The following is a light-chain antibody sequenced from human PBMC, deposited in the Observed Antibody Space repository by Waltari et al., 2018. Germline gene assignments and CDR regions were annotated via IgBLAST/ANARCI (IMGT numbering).Light chain of an antibody. J-gene: IGKJ1*01. CDR3: QQYYSTPLT. Sequence: DIVMTQSPDSLAVSLVERATINCKSSQSGLYSSNNKNYLAWYQQKPGQPPKLLVYWASTRESGVPDRVSGSGSGTDFTLTISSLQAEDVAVYYCQQYYSTPLTFGQGTKVEIK. V-gene: IGKV4-1*01. CDR1: QSGLYSSNNKNY. CDR2: WAS.